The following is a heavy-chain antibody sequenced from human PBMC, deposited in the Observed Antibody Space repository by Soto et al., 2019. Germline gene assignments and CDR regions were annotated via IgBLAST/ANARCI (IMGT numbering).Heavy chain of an antibody. CDR1: GGTFSSYT. V-gene: IGHV1-69*13. CDR3: ARAPAAAGPGDAFDI. CDR2: TIPIFGTA. D-gene: IGHD6-13*01. Sequence: SVKVSCKASGGTFSSYTINWVRQAPGQGLEWMGRTIPIFGTANYAQKFQGRVTITADESTSTAYMELSSLRSEDTAVYYCARAPAAAGPGDAFDIWGQGTMVTVSS. J-gene: IGHJ3*02.